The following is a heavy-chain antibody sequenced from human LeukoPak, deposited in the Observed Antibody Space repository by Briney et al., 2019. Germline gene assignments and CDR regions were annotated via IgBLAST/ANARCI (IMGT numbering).Heavy chain of an antibody. J-gene: IGHJ4*02. CDR1: GFTFSSYA. Sequence: GVSLRLSCAASGFTFSSYAMSWVRQAPGKGLEWVSAISGSGGSTYYADTVKGRFTISRDNSKNTLYLQMNSLRAEDTAVYYCAKFIVATTLFDYWGQGTLVTVSS. D-gene: IGHD5-12*01. V-gene: IGHV3-23*01. CDR2: ISGSGGST. CDR3: AKFIVATTLFDY.